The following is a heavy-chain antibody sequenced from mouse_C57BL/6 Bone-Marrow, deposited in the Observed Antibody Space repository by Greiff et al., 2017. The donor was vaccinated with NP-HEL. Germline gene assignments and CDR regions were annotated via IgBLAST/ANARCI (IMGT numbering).Heavy chain of an antibody. D-gene: IGHD6-2*01. CDR2: IDPSDSET. V-gene: IGHV1-52*01. CDR1: GYTFTSYW. J-gene: IGHJ1*03. CDR3: AKSYWYFDV. Sequence: QVQLQQSGAELLRPGSSVKLSCKASGYTFTSYWMHWVKQRPIQGLEWIGNIDPSDSETHYNQKFKDKATLTVDKSSSTAYMQLSSLTSEDSAVYYCAKSYWYFDVWGTGTTVTVSS.